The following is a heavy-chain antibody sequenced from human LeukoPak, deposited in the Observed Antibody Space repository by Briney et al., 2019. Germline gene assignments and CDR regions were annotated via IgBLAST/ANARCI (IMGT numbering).Heavy chain of an antibody. Sequence: SETLSLTCAVYGGSFSGYYWSWIRQPPGKGLEWIGEINHSGSTNYNPSLKSRVTISVDTSKNQFSLKLSSVTAADTAVYYCASHPRSYNWNDEGRPYYFDYWGQGTLVTVSS. CDR2: INHSGST. CDR3: ASHPRSYNWNDEGRPYYFDY. J-gene: IGHJ4*02. V-gene: IGHV4-34*01. CDR1: GGSFSGYY. D-gene: IGHD1-1*01.